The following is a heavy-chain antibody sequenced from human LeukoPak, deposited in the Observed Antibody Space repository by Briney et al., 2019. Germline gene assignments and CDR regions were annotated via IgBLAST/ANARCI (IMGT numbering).Heavy chain of an antibody. V-gene: IGHV4-39*01. CDR1: GGSISSSSYY. CDR3: ARHCSDSLKNTYNWFDP. Sequence: SETLSLTCTVAGGSISSSSYYWGWIRQPPGKRLEWIGGIYYSGSSYYNLSLKSRVTISVDTSTNRFSLKLSSVTAADTAVYYCARHCSDSLKNTYNWFDPWGQGTLVTVSS. CDR2: IYYSGSS. D-gene: IGHD2-2*02. J-gene: IGHJ5*02.